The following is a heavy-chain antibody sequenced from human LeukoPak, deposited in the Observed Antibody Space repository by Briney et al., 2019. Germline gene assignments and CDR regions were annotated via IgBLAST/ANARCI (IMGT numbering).Heavy chain of an antibody. CDR2: IYTSGST. CDR1: GGSISSYY. J-gene: IGHJ3*02. Sequence: SETLSLTCTVSGGSISSYYWSWIRQPAGKGLEWIGRIYTSGSTNYNPSLKSRVTMSVGTSKNQFSLKLSSVTAADTAVYYCARDHGGITMVRGVIKDDAFDIWGQGTMVTVSS. CDR3: ARDHGGITMVRGVIKDDAFDI. V-gene: IGHV4-4*07. D-gene: IGHD3-10*01.